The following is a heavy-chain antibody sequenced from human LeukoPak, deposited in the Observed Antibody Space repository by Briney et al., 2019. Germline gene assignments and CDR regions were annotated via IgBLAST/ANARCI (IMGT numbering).Heavy chain of an antibody. CDR1: GGSISSYY. CDR2: IYTSGST. CDR3: ARVVGEGTLSTTRGSGATYYFDY. D-gene: IGHD1-26*01. V-gene: IGHV4-4*07. J-gene: IGHJ4*02. Sequence: SETLSLTCTVSGGSISSYYWSWIRQPAGKGLEWIGRIYTSGSTNYNPSLKSRVTISVDTSKNQFSLKLSSVTAADTAVYYCARVVGEGTLSTTRGSGATYYFDYWGQGTLVTVSS.